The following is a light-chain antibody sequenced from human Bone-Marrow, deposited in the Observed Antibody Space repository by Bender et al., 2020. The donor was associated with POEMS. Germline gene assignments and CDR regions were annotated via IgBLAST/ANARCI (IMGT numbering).Light chain of an antibody. CDR1: TSDVGGFNF. Sequence: QSALTQPASVAGSPGQSITISCTGTTSDVGGFNFVSWYQQHPGKAPKLILYNVNRRSSGAACRLAGWKAGSAASRTIGGLQAEDEADYYCNSRSGTSWVFGGGTTLTVL. J-gene: IGLJ3*02. V-gene: IGLV2-14*03. CDR2: NVN. CDR3: NSRSGTSWV.